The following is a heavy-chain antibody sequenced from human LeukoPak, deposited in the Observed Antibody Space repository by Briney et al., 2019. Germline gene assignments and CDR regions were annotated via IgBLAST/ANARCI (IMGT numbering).Heavy chain of an antibody. CDR1: GLSFSDYA. CDR3: AKDPDTQSVVVPAATDY. Sequence: HSGGSLRLSCVVSGLSFSDYAMQWLRQTPGKGLEWVAFIRSDGTHIHYLDSVKDRFIISRDNSKDTLYLQINSVRTEDSAVYYCAKDPDTQSVVVPAATDYWGQGTLVTVSS. D-gene: IGHD2-2*01. J-gene: IGHJ4*02. CDR2: IRSDGTHI. V-gene: IGHV3-30*02.